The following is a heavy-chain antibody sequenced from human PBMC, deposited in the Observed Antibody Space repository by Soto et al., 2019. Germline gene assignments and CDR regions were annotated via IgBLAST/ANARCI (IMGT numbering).Heavy chain of an antibody. Sequence: SSVKLSCKASGGTFSSYAISWVRQAPGQGLEWMGGIIPIFGTANYAQKFQGRVTITADESTSTAYMELSSLRSEDTAVYYCARDSEWELRNYYYGMDVWGQGTTVTVSS. J-gene: IGHJ6*02. CDR3: ARDSEWELRNYYYGMDV. CDR2: IIPIFGTA. CDR1: GGTFSSYA. D-gene: IGHD1-26*01. V-gene: IGHV1-69*13.